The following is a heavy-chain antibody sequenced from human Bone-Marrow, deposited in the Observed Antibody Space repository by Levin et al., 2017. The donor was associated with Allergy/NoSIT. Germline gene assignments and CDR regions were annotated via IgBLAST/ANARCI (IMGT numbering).Heavy chain of an antibody. D-gene: IGHD2-21*01. Sequence: GESLKISCKASGYTFTSYEIHWLRQAPGQGPEWMGYFNPKSGVTNSPQKFQGRVSLTTDTSISTAYMELTTLSSDDTAVYYCARESNCDTNRCAIDKWGQGTLVTVSS. CDR2: FNPKSGVT. J-gene: IGHJ4*02. CDR1: GYTFTSYE. CDR3: ARESNCDTNRCAIDK. V-gene: IGHV1-2*02.